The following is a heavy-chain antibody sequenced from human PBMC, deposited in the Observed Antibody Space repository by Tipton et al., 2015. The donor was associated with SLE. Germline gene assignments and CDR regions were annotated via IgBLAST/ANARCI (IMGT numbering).Heavy chain of an antibody. V-gene: IGHV4-34*01. CDR2: INHSGST. D-gene: IGHD2-2*01. J-gene: IGHJ3*02. CDR3: ARGGGYCSSTSCLGAAFDI. Sequence: TLSLTCAVYGGSFSGYYWSWIRQPPGKGLEWIGEINHSGSTNYNPSLKSRVTISVDTSKNQFSLKLSSVTAADTAVYYCARGGGYCSSTSCLGAAFDIWGQGTMVTVSS. CDR1: GGSFSGYY.